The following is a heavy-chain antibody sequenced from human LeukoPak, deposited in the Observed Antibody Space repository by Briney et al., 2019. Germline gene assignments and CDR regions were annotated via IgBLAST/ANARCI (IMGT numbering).Heavy chain of an antibody. V-gene: IGHV4-34*01. CDR3: ARFDLGYCINGLFYKDYYYYTDV. CDR1: VGAFSVYY. Sequence: SETLSLTCAVSVGAFSVYYWSWIRQPPGKGLEWIGEINHSGSTNHNLSLKSRVTISVDTSKNQFSLKLSSVTAADTAVHYCARFDLGYCINGLFYKDYYYYTDVWGKGTTVTVSS. D-gene: IGHD2-8*01. J-gene: IGHJ6*03. CDR2: INHSGST.